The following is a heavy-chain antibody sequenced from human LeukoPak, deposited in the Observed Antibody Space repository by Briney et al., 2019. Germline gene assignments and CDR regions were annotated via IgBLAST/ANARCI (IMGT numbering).Heavy chain of an antibody. Sequence: GGSLRLSCAASGFTFSSYSMNWVRQAPGKGLERVSYISSLSGTIYYADSVKGRFTISRDDAKSSLYLQMNSLRAEDTAVYYCARDQGGGTSYWGQGTLVTVSS. CDR1: GFTFSSYS. V-gene: IGHV3-48*01. J-gene: IGHJ4*02. D-gene: IGHD2-2*01. CDR2: ISSLSGTI. CDR3: ARDQGGGTSY.